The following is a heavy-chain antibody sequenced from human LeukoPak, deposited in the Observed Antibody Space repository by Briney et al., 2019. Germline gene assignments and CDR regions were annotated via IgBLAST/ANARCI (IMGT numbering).Heavy chain of an antibody. CDR1: GGTFSSYA. CDR2: IIPIFGTA. Sequence: PVKVSCKASGGTFSSYAISWVRQAPGQGLEWMGGIIPIFGTANYAQKFQGRVTITADESTSTAYMELSSLRSEDTAVYYCARSDQQWLVPYNWFDPWGQGTLVTVSS. CDR3: ARSDQQWLVPYNWFDP. J-gene: IGHJ5*02. V-gene: IGHV1-69*01. D-gene: IGHD6-19*01.